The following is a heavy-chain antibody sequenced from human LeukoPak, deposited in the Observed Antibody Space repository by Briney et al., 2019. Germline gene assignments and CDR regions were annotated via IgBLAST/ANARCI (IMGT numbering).Heavy chain of an antibody. Sequence: GGSLRLSCAASGFTVSRNYMSWVRQAPGKGLEWVSVIYSGGRTYYADSVKGRFTISRDNSKNTLYLQMNRLRAEDTAVYYCAKDLVTAIPGYFDYWGQGTLVTVSS. V-gene: IGHV3-66*01. D-gene: IGHD2-21*02. CDR1: GFTVSRNY. CDR2: IYSGGRT. CDR3: AKDLVTAIPGYFDY. J-gene: IGHJ4*02.